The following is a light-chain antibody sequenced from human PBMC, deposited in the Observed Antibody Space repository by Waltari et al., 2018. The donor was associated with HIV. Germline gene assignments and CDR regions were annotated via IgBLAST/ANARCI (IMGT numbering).Light chain of an antibody. CDR2: WAS. CDR3: LQYDSYPYT. J-gene: IGKJ2*01. CDR1: RSILYSSDNRNY. Sequence: DIVMTQSPDSLPVSLGERATINCTASRSILYSSDNRNYLAWYQQKPRRPPRLLISWASTRESGVPSRFSGSGSVTEFTLTISSLQPEDFATYYCLQYDSYPYTFGQGTKLEIK. V-gene: IGKV4-1*01.